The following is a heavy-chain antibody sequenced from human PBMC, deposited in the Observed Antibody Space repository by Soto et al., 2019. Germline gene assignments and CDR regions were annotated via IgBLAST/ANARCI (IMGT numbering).Heavy chain of an antibody. Sequence: GGSLRLSCAASGFTFSSYSMNWVRQAPGKGLEWVSSISSSSSYIYYADSVKGRFTISRDNAKNSLYLQMNSLRAEDTAVYYCARDLGYCSSTSCYDHYYYGMDVWGQGTTVTVSS. CDR2: ISSSSSYI. V-gene: IGHV3-21*01. CDR1: GFTFSSYS. CDR3: ARDLGYCSSTSCYDHYYYGMDV. D-gene: IGHD2-2*01. J-gene: IGHJ6*02.